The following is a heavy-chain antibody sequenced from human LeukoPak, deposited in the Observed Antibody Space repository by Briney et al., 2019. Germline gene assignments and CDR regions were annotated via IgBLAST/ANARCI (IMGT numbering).Heavy chain of an antibody. D-gene: IGHD6-13*01. J-gene: IGHJ4*02. CDR2: IYSSGSA. Sequence: GGSLRLFCAGSGFTVSNNYMNWVRQAPGKGLEWVSVIYSSGSAYYADSVKGRFTLSRDNSKNTLYLQMNSLRAEDTAVYYCARSIVAAALLDYWGQGTLVTVSS. V-gene: IGHV3-66*01. CDR1: GFTVSNNY. CDR3: ARSIVAAALLDY.